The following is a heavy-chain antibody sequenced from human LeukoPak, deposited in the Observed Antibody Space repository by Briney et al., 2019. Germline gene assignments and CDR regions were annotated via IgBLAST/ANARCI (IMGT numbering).Heavy chain of an antibody. V-gene: IGHV1-69*13. CDR3: ARARSPYYYDSSGFPFQH. CDR1: GYTFTSYY. CDR2: IIPIFGTA. D-gene: IGHD3-22*01. Sequence: VASVKVSCKASGYTFTSYYMHWVRQAPGQGLEWMGGIIPIFGTANYAQKFQGRVTITADESTSTAYMELSSLRSEDTAVYYCARARSPYYYDSSGFPFQHWGQGTLVTVSS. J-gene: IGHJ1*01.